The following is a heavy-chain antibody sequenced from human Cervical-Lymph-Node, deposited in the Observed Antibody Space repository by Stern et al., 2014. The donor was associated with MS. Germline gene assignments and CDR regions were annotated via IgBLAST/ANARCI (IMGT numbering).Heavy chain of an antibody. CDR3: ARGLQEGGTYFQH. CDR2: ISYDGSNE. Sequence: VQLVESGGGVVQPGRSLRLSCAAPGFGFSSYAMHWVRQAPGKGLEWVAVISYDGSNEYYADSVKGRFTISRDNSKNTMYLQMNSLRVEDTAVYFCARGLQEGGTYFQHWGQGTLVTVSS. CDR1: GFGFSSYA. D-gene: IGHD1-1*01. V-gene: IGHV3-30*01. J-gene: IGHJ1*01.